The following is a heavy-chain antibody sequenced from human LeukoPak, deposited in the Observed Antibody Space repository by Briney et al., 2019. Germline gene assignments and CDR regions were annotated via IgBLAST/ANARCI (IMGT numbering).Heavy chain of an antibody. CDR2: FGHGRNA. Sequence: SETLSLTCTLSGGSINTNDYYWGWIRQPPGKGLEWIGSFGHGRNAFYNPSLKSRVTISVDTSKNQFSLKLSSVTAADTAEYYCTRRVAGSAYRDYWGQGTLVTVSS. J-gene: IGHJ4*02. V-gene: IGHV4-39*01. CDR3: TRRVAGSAYRDY. CDR1: GGSINTNDYY. D-gene: IGHD3-22*01.